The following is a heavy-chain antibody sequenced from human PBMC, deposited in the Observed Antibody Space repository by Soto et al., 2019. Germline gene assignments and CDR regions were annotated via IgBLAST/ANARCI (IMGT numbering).Heavy chain of an antibody. V-gene: IGHV4-31*03. D-gene: IGHD2-15*01. CDR2: IYSSGST. Sequence: PSQTLSLTCTVSGGSISSGAYYWSWIRQHPGKGLEWIGYIYSSGSTYYNPSLKSRVTISFDTSKNQFSLKLNSVTAADTAVYYCAREEGYCTGGSCYPSGDYWGQGTLVTVSS. CDR1: GGSISSGAYY. CDR3: AREEGYCTGGSCYPSGDY. J-gene: IGHJ4*02.